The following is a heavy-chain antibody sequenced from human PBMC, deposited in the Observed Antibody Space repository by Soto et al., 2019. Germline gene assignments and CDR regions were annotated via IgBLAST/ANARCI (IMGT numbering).Heavy chain of an antibody. CDR2: IIPILGIA. CDR3: ASAPTAGGMAV. V-gene: IGHV1-69*02. J-gene: IGHJ6*02. Sequence: QVQLVQSGAEVKKPGSSVKVSCKASGGTFSSYTISWVRQAPGQGLEWMGRIIPILGIANYAQKFQGRVKITADKYTSTDHIELSSLRSEDTAVDYCASAPTAGGMAVWGQGTTGTVSS. CDR1: GGTFSSYT.